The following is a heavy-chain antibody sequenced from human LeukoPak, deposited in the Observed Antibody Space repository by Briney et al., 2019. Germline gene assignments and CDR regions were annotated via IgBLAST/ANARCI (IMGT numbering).Heavy chain of an antibody. CDR2: INWNGGST. CDR3: ARERATVDNYYYMDV. D-gene: IGHD1-26*01. CDR1: GFTFNSYD. J-gene: IGHJ6*03. V-gene: IGHV3-20*04. Sequence: GGSLRLSCAASGFTFNSYDMTWVRQAPGRGLEWVSGINWNGGSTGYADSVKGRFTISRDNAKNSVYLQMNSLRAEDTALYYCARERATVDNYYYMDVWGKGTTVTVSS.